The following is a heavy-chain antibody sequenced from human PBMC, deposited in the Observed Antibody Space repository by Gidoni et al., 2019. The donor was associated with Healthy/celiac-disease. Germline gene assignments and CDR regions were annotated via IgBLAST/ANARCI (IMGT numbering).Heavy chain of an antibody. CDR3: ASGVAGVEYYYYGMDV. CDR2: INPNRGGT. CDR1: GYPCLGNY. J-gene: IGHJ6*02. D-gene: IGHD2-15*01. Sequence: QVQLVQSGAAVKRPGASVKVSCKASGYPCLGNYFHWGRQAPGQGLGWMGWINPNRGGTNYAQKMQGRVTMTRDTSISTAYMGLSRRRSDDTAVYYCASGVAGVEYYYYGMDVWGQGTTVTVSS. V-gene: IGHV1-2*02.